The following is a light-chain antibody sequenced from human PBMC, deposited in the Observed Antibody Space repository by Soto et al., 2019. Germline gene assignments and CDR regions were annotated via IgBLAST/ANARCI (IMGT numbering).Light chain of an antibody. CDR2: AAS. V-gene: IGKV1-12*01. CDR3: QQANSFLT. Sequence: DIQMTQSPSSVSASVGDRVTITCRASQGISNWLAWYQQKPGKAPKLLIYAASSLQSGVPSRFSCSGSGTDFTLTISSLQREEFATYDCQQANSFLTFGPGTKVDF. J-gene: IGKJ3*01. CDR1: QGISNW.